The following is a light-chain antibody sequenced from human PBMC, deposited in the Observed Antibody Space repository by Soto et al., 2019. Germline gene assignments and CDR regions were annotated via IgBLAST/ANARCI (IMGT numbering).Light chain of an antibody. CDR1: QTISNC. CDR2: DTS. Sequence: IVLTQSPVTLSLSPGERATLSCRASQTISNCLSWYQQKPGQAPRLLIYDTSNRASGIPARFSGSGSGTDFTLTISSVEPEDFAIYYCHQRSDWSLTFGGGTEVEI. J-gene: IGKJ4*01. V-gene: IGKV3-11*01. CDR3: HQRSDWSLT.